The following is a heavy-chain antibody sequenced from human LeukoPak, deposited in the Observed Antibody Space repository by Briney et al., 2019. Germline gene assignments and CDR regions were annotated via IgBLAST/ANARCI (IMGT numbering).Heavy chain of an antibody. CDR3: ARDPHLRYFDSFYYYGMDV. CDR2: VRGSGET. D-gene: IGHD3-9*01. CDR1: GFAFSNYA. J-gene: IGHJ6*02. V-gene: IGHV3-23*01. Sequence: GGSLRLSCTASGFAFSNYAMSWVRQAPGKGLEWVANVRGSGETYYTESVKGRFTISRDNAKNSLYLQMNSLRAEDTAVYYCARDPHLRYFDSFYYYGMDVWGQGTTVTVSS.